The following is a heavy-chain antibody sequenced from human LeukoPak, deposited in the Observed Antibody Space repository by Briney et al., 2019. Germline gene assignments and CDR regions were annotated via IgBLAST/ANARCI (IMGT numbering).Heavy chain of an antibody. Sequence: SETLSLTCTVSGDSISSSGYYWGWIRQSPAKGLEWIGSIYYGGTSYYNPSLKSRVTISVDTSKNQFSLKLSSVTAADTAVYYCASSRSTGGWFGELLGYWGQGTLVTVSS. J-gene: IGHJ4*02. CDR1: GDSISSSGYY. V-gene: IGHV4-39*07. CDR2: IYYGGTS. D-gene: IGHD3-10*01. CDR3: ASSRSTGGWFGELLGY.